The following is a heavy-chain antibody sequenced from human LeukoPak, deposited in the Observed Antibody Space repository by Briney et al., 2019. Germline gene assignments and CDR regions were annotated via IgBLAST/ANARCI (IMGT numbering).Heavy chain of an antibody. V-gene: IGHV4-31*03. J-gene: IGHJ4*02. Sequence: PSQTLSLTCTVSGGSISSGGYYWSWIRQHPGKGREWIGYIYYSGSTYYNPSLKSRVTISVDTSKNQFSLKLSSVTAADTAVYYCASRNYDFWSGYSYFDYWGQGALVTVSS. CDR1: GGSISSGGYY. D-gene: IGHD3-3*01. CDR3: ASRNYDFWSGYSYFDY. CDR2: IYYSGST.